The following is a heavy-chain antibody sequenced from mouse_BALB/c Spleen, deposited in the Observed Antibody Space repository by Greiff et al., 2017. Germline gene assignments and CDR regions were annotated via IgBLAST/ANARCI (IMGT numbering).Heavy chain of an antibody. CDR3: ARGLYYGSSYAY. D-gene: IGHD1-1*01. Sequence: ESGPGLVKPSQSLSLTCSVTGYSITSGYYWNWIRQFPGNKLEWMGYISYDGSNNYNPSLKNRISITRDTSKNQFFLKLNSVTTEDTATYYCARGLYYGSSYAYWGQGTLVTVSA. J-gene: IGHJ3*01. CDR2: ISYDGSN. CDR1: GYSITSGYY. V-gene: IGHV3-6*02.